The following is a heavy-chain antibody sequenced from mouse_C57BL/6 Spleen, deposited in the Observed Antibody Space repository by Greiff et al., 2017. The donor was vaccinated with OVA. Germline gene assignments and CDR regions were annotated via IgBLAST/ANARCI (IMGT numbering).Heavy chain of an antibody. CDR2: IDPSDSYT. V-gene: IGHV1-59*01. D-gene: IGHD1-1*01. CDR3: ARSRDHYYGSSYEDYAMDY. Sequence: VQLQQPGAELVRPGTSVKLSCKASGYTFTSYWMHWVKQRPGQGLEWIGVIDPSDSYTNYNQKFKGKATLTVDTSSSTAYMQLSSLTSEDSAVYYCARSRDHYYGSSYEDYAMDYWGQGTSVTVSA. J-gene: IGHJ4*01. CDR1: GYTFTSYW.